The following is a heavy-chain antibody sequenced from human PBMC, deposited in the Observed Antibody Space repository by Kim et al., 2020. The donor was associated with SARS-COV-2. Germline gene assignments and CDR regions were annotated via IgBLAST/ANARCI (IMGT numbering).Heavy chain of an antibody. CDR3: ARGSRGWVRGVMLVWFDP. CDR2: IYYSGST. D-gene: IGHD3-10*01. CDR1: GGSISSYY. J-gene: IGHJ5*02. V-gene: IGHV4-59*01. Sequence: SETLSLTCTVSGGSISSYYWSWIRQPPGKGLEWIGYIYYSGSTNYNPSLKSRVTISVDTSKNQFSLKLSSVTAADTAVYYCARGSRGWVRGVMLVWFDPWGQGTLVTVSS.